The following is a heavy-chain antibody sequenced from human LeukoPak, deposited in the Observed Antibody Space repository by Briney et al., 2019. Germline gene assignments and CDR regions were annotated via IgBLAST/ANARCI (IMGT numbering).Heavy chain of an antibody. CDR2: IYYGGYT. D-gene: IGHD3-16*01. V-gene: IGHV4-30-4*01. J-gene: IGHJ4*02. Sequence: PSETLSLTCTVSGGSISSGDYYWNWIRQPPGKGLEWIGYIYYGGYTYYNPSLKSQITISIDTSKNQFSLKLNSVTAADTAVYYCAREGGHGKYYFDYWGQGTLVTVSS. CDR3: AREGGHGKYYFDY. CDR1: GGSISSGDYY.